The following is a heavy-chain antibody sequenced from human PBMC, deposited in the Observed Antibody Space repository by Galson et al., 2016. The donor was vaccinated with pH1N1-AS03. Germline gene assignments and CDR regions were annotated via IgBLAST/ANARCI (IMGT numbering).Heavy chain of an antibody. J-gene: IGHJ4*02. V-gene: IGHV3-7*01. Sequence: SLRLSCAVSGFTFSTYAMTWVRQAPGRGLEWVASMNQGGSERYYVDSVKGRFTISRDNAKNSLYLQMNSLRPEDTALYYCAGAPPYRGRLYYFDSWGQGALVTFSS. CDR1: GFTFSTYA. CDR3: AGAPPYRGRLYYFDS. CDR2: MNQGGSER. D-gene: IGHD1-26*01.